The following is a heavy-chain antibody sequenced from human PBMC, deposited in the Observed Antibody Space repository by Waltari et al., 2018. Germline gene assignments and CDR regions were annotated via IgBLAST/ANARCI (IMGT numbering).Heavy chain of an antibody. J-gene: IGHJ3*01. CDR2: VDPEDGET. CDR3: VTALGDRSSASRPFDV. D-gene: IGHD3-10*01. Sequence: EVQLLQSGTELKKPGSTLKISCQVSGYRFTDYYIHWVQQAPGKGPQWMGLVDPEDGETIYAERFQGRVTITADTSTETAFMELSSLTSDDTAVYYCVTALGDRSSASRPFDVRGLGTLITVSS. V-gene: IGHV1-69-2*01. CDR1: GYRFTDYY.